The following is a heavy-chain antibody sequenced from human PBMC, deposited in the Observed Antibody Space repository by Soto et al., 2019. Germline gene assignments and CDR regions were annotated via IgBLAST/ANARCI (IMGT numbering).Heavy chain of an antibody. CDR1: GYSFTSLD. D-gene: IGHD3-3*01. Sequence: GASVKVSCKASGYSFTSLDINWVRQTAGQGLEWMGWMEPSTGRTGYAQKFQGRVTMTRDTSISTAYMELSRLRSDDTAVYYCARDRDAAPYYDFWSGYSPHYFDYWGQGTLVTVSS. J-gene: IGHJ4*02. CDR2: MEPSTGRT. CDR3: ARDRDAAPYYDFWSGYSPHYFDY. V-gene: IGHV1-8*01.